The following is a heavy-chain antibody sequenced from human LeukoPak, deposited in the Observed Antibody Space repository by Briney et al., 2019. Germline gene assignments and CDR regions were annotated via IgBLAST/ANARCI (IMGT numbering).Heavy chain of an antibody. CDR1: GGSISSHY. J-gene: IGHJ3*02. Sequence: SETLSLTCTVSGGSISSHYWSWIRQPPGKGLEWIGYIYYSGSTNYNPSLKSRVTISVDTSKNQFSLKLTSVTAADTAVYYCARDLVTVTKGFDIWGQGTMVSVSS. D-gene: IGHD4-17*01. CDR3: ARDLVTVTKGFDI. V-gene: IGHV4-59*11. CDR2: IYYSGST.